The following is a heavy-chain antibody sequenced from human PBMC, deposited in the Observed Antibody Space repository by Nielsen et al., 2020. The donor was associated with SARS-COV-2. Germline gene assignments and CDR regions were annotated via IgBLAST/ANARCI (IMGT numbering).Heavy chain of an antibody. CDR3: ARDGDEEYYDILTGYYRGWFDP. D-gene: IGHD3-9*01. Sequence: ASVKVSCKASGYTFTSYGISWVRQAPGQGLEWMGWISAYNGNTNYAQKLQGRVTMTTDTSTSTAYMELRSLRSDDTAVYYCARDGDEEYYDILTGYYRGWFDPWGQGTLVTVSS. CDR2: ISAYNGNT. J-gene: IGHJ5*02. CDR1: GYTFTSYG. V-gene: IGHV1-18*01.